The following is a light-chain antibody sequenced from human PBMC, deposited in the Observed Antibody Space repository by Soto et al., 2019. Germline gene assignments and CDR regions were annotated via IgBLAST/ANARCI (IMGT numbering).Light chain of an antibody. CDR1: QSVGAN. J-gene: IGKJ5*01. V-gene: IGKV3D-15*01. CDR3: QQYKNWPPIT. CDR2: GVS. Sequence: EIVMTQSPATLSVSPGERATLSCRASQSVGANLAWFQQKPGQPPRLLIHGVSTRATGIPARFSGSGSATEFTLTISSLQSEDFAVYYCQQYKNWPPITFGQGTRLDIK.